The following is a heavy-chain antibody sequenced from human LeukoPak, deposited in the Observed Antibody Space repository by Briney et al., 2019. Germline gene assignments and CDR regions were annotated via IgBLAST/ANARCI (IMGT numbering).Heavy chain of an antibody. Sequence: GGSLRLSCAASGFTVSGNYMSWVRQAPGKGLEWVSVICSGGSTYYADSVKGRFTISRDNSKNTLYLQMNSLRAEDTAVYYCARESLPAWFDPWGQGTLVTVSS. V-gene: IGHV3-53*01. CDR3: ARESLPAWFDP. CDR2: ICSGGST. CDR1: GFTVSGNY. J-gene: IGHJ5*02.